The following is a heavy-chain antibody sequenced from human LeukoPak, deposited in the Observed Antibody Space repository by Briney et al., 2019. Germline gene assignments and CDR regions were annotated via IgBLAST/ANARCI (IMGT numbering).Heavy chain of an antibody. J-gene: IGHJ5*02. CDR2: ISAYNGDT. V-gene: IGHV1-18*01. Sequence: ASVKVSCKASGYTFTSYGISWVRQAPRQGLEWTGWISAYNGDTDYAQKLQGRVTMTTDTSTSTAYMELRSLRSDDTAVYYCARGFMANLEWLLSAWGQGTLVTVSS. D-gene: IGHD3-3*01. CDR1: GYTFTSYG. CDR3: ARGFMANLEWLLSA.